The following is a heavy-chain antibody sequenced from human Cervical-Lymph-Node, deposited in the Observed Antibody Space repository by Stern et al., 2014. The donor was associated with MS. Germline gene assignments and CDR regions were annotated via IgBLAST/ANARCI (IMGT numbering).Heavy chain of an antibody. V-gene: IGHV4-31*03. CDR3: AREHDFWSGPFDY. J-gene: IGHJ4*02. CDR1: GGSINSGDYN. CDR2: INYSGST. Sequence: QVQLVESGPGLVKPSQTLSVTCTVSGGSINSGDYNWSWIRQHPGKGLEWIGHINYSGSTNYNPSLRSRVSISADTSKNQLSLKVSSVTAADTAMYFCAREHDFWSGPFDYWGQGILVTVSS. D-gene: IGHD3-3*01.